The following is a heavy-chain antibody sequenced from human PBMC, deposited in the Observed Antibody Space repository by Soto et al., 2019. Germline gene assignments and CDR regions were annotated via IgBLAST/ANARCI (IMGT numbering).Heavy chain of an antibody. CDR2: TYYRSRFFS. D-gene: IGHD3-10*01. Sequence: SQTLSLTCAISGDSVSSNSAAWNWIRQSPSGGLEWLGRTYYRSRFFSDYAESVKSRIIINPDTSKNQFSLQLKSVTPEDTAVYYCVRDRYSSSGWFDPWGQGTPVTVSS. CDR3: VRDRYSSSGWFDP. V-gene: IGHV6-1*01. J-gene: IGHJ5*02. CDR1: GDSVSSNSAA.